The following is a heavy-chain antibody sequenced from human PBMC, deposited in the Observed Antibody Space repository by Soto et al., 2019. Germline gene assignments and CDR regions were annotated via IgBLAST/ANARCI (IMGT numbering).Heavy chain of an antibody. CDR1: GGSISSYY. J-gene: IGHJ3*02. CDR2: IYYSGST. Sequence: QVQLHESGPGLVKPSETLSLTCTVSGGSISSYYWSWIRQPPGKGLEWVGYIYYSGSTNYNPSLKTRVTIPVDTSKNQFSLRLRSVTAADTAVYYCAREGYSSRWYAWGAFYILCQGTMVTVSS. V-gene: IGHV4-59*01. CDR3: AREGYSSRWYAWGAFYI. D-gene: IGHD6-13*01.